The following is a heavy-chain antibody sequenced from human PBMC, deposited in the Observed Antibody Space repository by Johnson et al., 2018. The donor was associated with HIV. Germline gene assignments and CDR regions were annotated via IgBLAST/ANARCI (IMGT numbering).Heavy chain of an antibody. J-gene: IGHJ3*02. CDR3: ARGARDDSSVSFAFDI. CDR1: GFTFDDYG. CDR2: IYSGGST. V-gene: IGHV3-66*02. Sequence: VQLVESGGGLVQPGGSLRLSCAASGFTFDDYGMSWVRQAPGKGLEWVSVIYSGGSTYYADSVKGRFTISRDNSKNTLYLQMNSLRAEDTAVYYCARGARDDSSVSFAFDIWGQWTMVTVSS. D-gene: IGHD3-22*01.